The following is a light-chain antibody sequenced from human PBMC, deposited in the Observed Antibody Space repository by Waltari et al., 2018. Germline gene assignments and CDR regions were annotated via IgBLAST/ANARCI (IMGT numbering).Light chain of an antibody. V-gene: IGLV3-19*01. CDR2: GKD. CDR3: SSRNGRANQVV. J-gene: IGLJ3*02. CDR1: SLRTSY. Sequence: SSELTQDPAVSVALAQTVRFTCQGDSLRTSYASLYQLKPGQAPVFVIYGKDKRPSGIPDRISGYSSGTTSSLTITGAQAEDEADYYCSSRNGRANQVVFAGGTKVTVL.